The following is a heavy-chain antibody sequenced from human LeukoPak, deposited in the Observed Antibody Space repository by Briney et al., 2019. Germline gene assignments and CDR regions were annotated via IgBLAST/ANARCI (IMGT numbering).Heavy chain of an antibody. D-gene: IGHD1-1*01. CDR1: GGSISSGAYY. CDR2: IFYSGST. CDR3: AREGKNWYAYWHY. Sequence: PETLSLTCTVSGGSISSGAYYWSWIRQPPGTGLEWIGYIFYSGSTNYNPSLQSRVTISVDTSKSQFSLKLRSVTAADTAVYYCAREGKNWYAYWHYWGQPTMVTDCS. J-gene: IGHJ4*02. V-gene: IGHV4-61*08.